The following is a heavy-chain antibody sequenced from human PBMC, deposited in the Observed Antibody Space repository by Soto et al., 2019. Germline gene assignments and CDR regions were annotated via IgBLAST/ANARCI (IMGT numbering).Heavy chain of an antibody. J-gene: IGHJ3*02. CDR2: IYYSGST. V-gene: IGHV4-59*01. CDR3: ARMTTVTTGLAFDI. CDR1: GGSISSYY. D-gene: IGHD4-17*01. Sequence: PLETLSLTCTVSGGSISSYYWSWIRQPPGKGLEWIGYIYYSGSTNYNPSLKSRVTISVDTSKNQFSLKLSSVTAADTAVYYCARMTTVTTGLAFDIWGQGTMVTVSS.